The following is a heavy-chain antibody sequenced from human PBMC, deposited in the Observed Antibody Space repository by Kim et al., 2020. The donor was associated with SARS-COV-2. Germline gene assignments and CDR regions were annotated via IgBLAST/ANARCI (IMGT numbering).Heavy chain of an antibody. Sequence: ADPVKGRFPISRDNARASLYLQMNSLRAEDTAVYYCARVLTSGWSYFDYWGQGTLVTVSS. J-gene: IGHJ4*02. CDR3: ARVLTSGWSYFDY. V-gene: IGHV3-21*04. D-gene: IGHD6-19*01.